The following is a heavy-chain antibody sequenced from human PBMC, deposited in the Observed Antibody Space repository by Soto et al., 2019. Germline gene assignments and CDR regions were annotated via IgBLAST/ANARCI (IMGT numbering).Heavy chain of an antibody. V-gene: IGHV3-11*06. Sequence: PGGSLRLSCAASGFTFSDYYMSWIRQAPGKGLEWVSYISSTGSYTNYADSVKGRFTISRDNAKNSLYLQMNSLTAEDTAVYYCARETLNGGDSGGAFDYWGQGALVTVSS. D-gene: IGHD2-21*02. CDR1: GFTFSDYY. CDR3: ARETLNGGDSGGAFDY. J-gene: IGHJ4*02. CDR2: ISSTGSYT.